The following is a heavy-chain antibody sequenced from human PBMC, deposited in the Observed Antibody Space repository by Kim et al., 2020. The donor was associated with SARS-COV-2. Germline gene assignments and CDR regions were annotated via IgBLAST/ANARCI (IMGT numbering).Heavy chain of an antibody. Sequence: GESLKISCKGSGYIFTSYWMGWVRQMPGKGLEWMGIIYPGDSESRYSPSFQGQVTISADKSISTAYLQCSSLKASDTAMYYCARGSGNPFDYWGQGTLVTVSS. D-gene: IGHD4-4*01. CDR1: GYIFTSYW. CDR2: IYPGDSES. V-gene: IGHV5-51*01. CDR3: ARGSGNPFDY. J-gene: IGHJ4*02.